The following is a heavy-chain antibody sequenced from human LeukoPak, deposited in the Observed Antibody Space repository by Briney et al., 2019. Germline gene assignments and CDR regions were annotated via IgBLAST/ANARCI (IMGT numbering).Heavy chain of an antibody. J-gene: IGHJ4*02. CDR1: GFTVSSNY. Sequence: GGSLRLSCAASGFTVSSNYMSWVRQAPGKGLEWVSVIYSGGSTYYADSVKGRFTISRDNSKNTLYLQMNSLRAEDTAVYYCARGRDGYTFGYWGQGTLVTVSS. CDR3: ARGRDGYTFGY. V-gene: IGHV3-66*01. D-gene: IGHD5-24*01. CDR2: IYSGGST.